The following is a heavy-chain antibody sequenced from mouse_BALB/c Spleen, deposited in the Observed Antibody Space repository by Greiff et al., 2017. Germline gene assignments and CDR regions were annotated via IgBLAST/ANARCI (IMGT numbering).Heavy chain of an antibody. J-gene: IGHJ4*01. Sequence: EVKVVESGGGLVKPGGSLKLSCAASGFTFSDYYMYWVRQTPEKRLEWVATISDGGSYTYYPDSVKGRFTISRDNAKNNLYLQMSSLKSEDTAMYYCARSPTVVDYYAMDYWGQGTSVTVSS. CDR2: ISDGGSYT. V-gene: IGHV5-4*02. D-gene: IGHD1-1*01. CDR3: ARSPTVVDYYAMDY. CDR1: GFTFSDYY.